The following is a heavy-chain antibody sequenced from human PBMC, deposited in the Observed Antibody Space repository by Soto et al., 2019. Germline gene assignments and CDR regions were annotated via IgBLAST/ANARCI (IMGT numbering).Heavy chain of an antibody. CDR1: VRSFSCYY. D-gene: IGHD3-10*01. CDR3: ARVSGIYYYGMDV. CDR2: INHSGST. V-gene: IGHV4-34*01. Sequence: PSETLSLTCPVFVRSFSCYYWSWIRQLPGKGLEWIGEINHSGSTNYDPSLKSRVTISVDTSKNQFSLKLSSVTAADTAVYYCARVSGIYYYGMDVWGQGTTVT. J-gene: IGHJ6*02.